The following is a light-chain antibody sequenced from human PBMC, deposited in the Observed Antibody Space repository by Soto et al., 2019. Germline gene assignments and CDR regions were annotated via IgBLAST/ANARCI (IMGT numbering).Light chain of an antibody. CDR3: QTWGSGILV. CDR2: LNSDGSH. CDR1: SGHSNYA. Sequence: QAVVTQSPSASASLGASVKLTCTLSSGHSNYAIAWHQQQSEKGPRYLMKLNSDGSHSKGDGIPDRFSGSSSGAERYLTIASLQSEDEADYYCQTWGSGILVFGGGTKVTVL. V-gene: IGLV4-69*01. J-gene: IGLJ2*01.